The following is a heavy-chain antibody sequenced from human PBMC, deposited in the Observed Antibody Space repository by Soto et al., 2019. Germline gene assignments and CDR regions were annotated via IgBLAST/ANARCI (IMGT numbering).Heavy chain of an antibody. Sequence: PRGSLSLSCVASGFTFSNYGMHWVRQAPGKGLEWVAGIDYNEINQYYIDPVKGRFTISRDNSKNLMYLQMNSLRADDTAVYFCARRRGPLLKDAFEIWGQGTMVTVSS. CDR3: ARRRGPLLKDAFEI. J-gene: IGHJ3*02. D-gene: IGHD2-15*01. V-gene: IGHV3-33*01. CDR2: IDYNEINQ. CDR1: GFTFSNYG.